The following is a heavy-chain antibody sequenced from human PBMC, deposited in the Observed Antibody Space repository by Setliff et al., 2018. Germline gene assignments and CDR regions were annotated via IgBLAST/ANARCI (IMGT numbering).Heavy chain of an antibody. Sequence: SETLSLTCTVSGDSISTAYYWAWIRQPPGKGPEWLGTIYYTGTTYYSPSLKSRVTISVDTSKNQFSLKLSSVTAADTAVYYCARTFYYDVSDYSGDAFDIWGQGTLVTVSS. CDR3: ARTFYYDVSDYSGDAFDI. J-gene: IGHJ3*02. CDR1: GDSISTAYY. V-gene: IGHV4-38-2*02. D-gene: IGHD3-22*01. CDR2: IYYTGTT.